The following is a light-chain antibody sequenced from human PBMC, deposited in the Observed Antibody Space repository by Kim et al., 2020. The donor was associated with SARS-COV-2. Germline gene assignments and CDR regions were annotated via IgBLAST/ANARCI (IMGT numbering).Light chain of an antibody. CDR1: TPNIGNNY. Sequence: GQRFTTSCSGNTPNIGNNYLSGHKQLPETAPKLLIYDNNKRPSRIPDRFSGPKSGTSATLCITGLQSGDESDYYCGTWDHNLSAVIFGGGTRLTV. CDR2: DNN. V-gene: IGLV1-51*01. J-gene: IGLJ2*01. CDR3: GTWDHNLSAVI.